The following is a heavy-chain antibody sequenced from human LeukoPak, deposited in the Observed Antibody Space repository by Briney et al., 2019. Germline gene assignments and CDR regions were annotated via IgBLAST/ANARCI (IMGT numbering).Heavy chain of an antibody. J-gene: IGHJ6*02. D-gene: IGHD3-10*01. Sequence: GESLKISCKGSGYSFTSYWIGLVRQMPGKGLEWMGIIYPGDSDTRYSPSFQGQVTISADKSISTAYLQWSSLKASDTAMYYCARHHYYGSGAHPYYGMDVWGQGTTVTVSS. CDR1: GYSFTSYW. V-gene: IGHV5-51*01. CDR2: IYPGDSDT. CDR3: ARHHYYGSGAHPYYGMDV.